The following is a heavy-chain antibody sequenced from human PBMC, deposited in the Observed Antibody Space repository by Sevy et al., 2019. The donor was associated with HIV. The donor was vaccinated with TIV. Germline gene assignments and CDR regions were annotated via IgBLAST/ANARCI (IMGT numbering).Heavy chain of an antibody. CDR3: PTNSPYFSGCTLYWAEGLFDP. V-gene: IGHV1-24*01. Sequence: ASVKVSCKVSGNTLTELSMHWVRQSPGKGLEWMASFDPKHGERIYAQKFQGRISMTEDTSTDTAYMELSSLRSEDTAVYYCPTNSPYFSGCTLYWAEGLFDPWGQGTLVTVSS. D-gene: IGHD2-15*01. J-gene: IGHJ5*02. CDR1: GNTLTELS. CDR2: FDPKHGER.